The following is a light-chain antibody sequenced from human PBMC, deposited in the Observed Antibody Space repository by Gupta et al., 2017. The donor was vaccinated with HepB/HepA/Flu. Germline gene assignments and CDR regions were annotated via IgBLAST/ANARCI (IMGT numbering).Light chain of an antibody. CDR1: QDIRYY. J-gene: IGKJ4*01. V-gene: IGKV1-33*01. CDR3: QQYGNLPLT. CDR2: AVS. Sequence: CALAACVGDRVTISCQASQDIRYYLNWYQQKPGKAPKLLIYAVSNLTTGVPSRFTGSGSGTDFTFTISRLQPEDIATYFCQQYGNLPLTFGGGTKVEFE.